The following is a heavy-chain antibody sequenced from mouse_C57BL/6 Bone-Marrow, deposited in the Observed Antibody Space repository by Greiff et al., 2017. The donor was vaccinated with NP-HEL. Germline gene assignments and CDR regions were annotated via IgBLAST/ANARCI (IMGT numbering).Heavy chain of an antibody. CDR3: ARGYYGSSYEYFDV. J-gene: IGHJ1*03. D-gene: IGHD1-1*01. V-gene: IGHV1-63*01. CDR2: IYPGGGYT. CDR1: GYTFTNYW. Sequence: QVQLKESGAELVRPGTSVKMSCKASGYTFTNYWIGWAKQRPGHGLEWIGDIYPGGGYTNYNEKFKGKATLTADKSSSTAYMQFSSLTSEDSAIYYCARGYYGSSYEYFDVWGTGTTVTVSS.